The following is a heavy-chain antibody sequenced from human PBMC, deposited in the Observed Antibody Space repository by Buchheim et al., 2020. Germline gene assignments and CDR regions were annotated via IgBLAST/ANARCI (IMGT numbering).Heavy chain of an antibody. CDR1: GDSVSSNSAA. Sequence: QVQLQRSGPGLVKPSQTLSLTCAISGDSVSSNSAAWNWIRQSPSRGLEWLGRTYYRSKWYNDYAVSVKSRITIKPDTSKNQFSLQLNSVTPEDTAVYYCARGPATTRTNGILRGYYGMDVWGQGTT. CDR3: ARGPATTRTNGILRGYYGMDV. J-gene: IGHJ6*02. D-gene: IGHD1-7*01. CDR2: TYYRSKWYN. V-gene: IGHV6-1*01.